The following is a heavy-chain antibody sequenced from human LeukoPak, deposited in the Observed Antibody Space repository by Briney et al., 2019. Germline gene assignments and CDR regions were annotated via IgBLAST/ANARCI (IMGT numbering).Heavy chain of an antibody. Sequence: GGSLRLSCAASGFTFSSYSMNWVRQAPGKGLEWVSPISSSSSYIYYADSVKGRFTISRDNAKNSLYLQMNSLRAEDTAVYYCARDFYPNSSGNDYYYYGMDVWGQGTTVTVSS. CDR1: GFTFSSYS. CDR2: ISSSSSYI. D-gene: IGHD6-19*01. CDR3: ARDFYPNSSGNDYYYYGMDV. J-gene: IGHJ6*02. V-gene: IGHV3-21*01.